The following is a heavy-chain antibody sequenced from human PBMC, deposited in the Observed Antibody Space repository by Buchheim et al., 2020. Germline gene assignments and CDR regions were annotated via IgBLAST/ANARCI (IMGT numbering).Heavy chain of an antibody. CDR1: GFSLSTNSMR. D-gene: IGHD1-26*01. CDR2: IDWDNDK. Sequence: QVTLKESGPALVKPTQTLTLTCTFSGFSLSTNSMRVIWIRQPPGKALEWLARIDWDNDKFYSTSLKTRLTISKDTPKHQVGLTMTNMDAVDTATYYCARSAGSYYDYWGPGTL. J-gene: IGHJ4*02. V-gene: IGHV2-70*04. CDR3: ARSAGSYYDY.